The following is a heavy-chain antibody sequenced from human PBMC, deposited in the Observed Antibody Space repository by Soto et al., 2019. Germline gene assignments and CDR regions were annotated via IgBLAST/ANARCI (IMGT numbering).Heavy chain of an antibody. D-gene: IGHD2-2*01. J-gene: IGHJ6*03. CDR1: GFTVSSNY. CDR3: ARETGECSSTSCYPQLEGHYYYYMDV. Sequence: GGSLRLSCAASGFTVSSNYMSWVRQAPGKGLEWVSVIYSGGSTYYADSVKGRFTISRDNSKNTLYLQMNSLRAEDTAVYYCARETGECSSTSCYPQLEGHYYYYMDVWGKGTTVTVSS. V-gene: IGHV3-66*01. CDR2: IYSGGST.